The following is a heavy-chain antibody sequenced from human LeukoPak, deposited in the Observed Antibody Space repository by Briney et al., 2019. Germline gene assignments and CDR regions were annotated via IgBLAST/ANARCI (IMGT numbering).Heavy chain of an antibody. J-gene: IGHJ4*02. Sequence: GASVMVSCKASGYTFTNYGITWVRQAPGQGLEWMGWINANNGNTNYAQNLQGRVTMTRDTSTSTAYMELRSLRSDDTAVYYCARGPIAAAGDFWGQGTLVTVSS. V-gene: IGHV1-18*01. D-gene: IGHD6-13*01. CDR2: INANNGNT. CDR1: GYTFTNYG. CDR3: ARGPIAAAGDF.